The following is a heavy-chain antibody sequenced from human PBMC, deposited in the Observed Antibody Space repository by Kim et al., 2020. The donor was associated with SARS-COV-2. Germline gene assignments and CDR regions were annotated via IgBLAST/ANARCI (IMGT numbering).Heavy chain of an antibody. Sequence: EYATPVKSRLTISADTRKNRFALHLSSVTPDDTAVYYCARGDMIRGVMGEYWGQGTLVTVSS. J-gene: IGHJ4*02. V-gene: IGHV6-1*01. CDR3: ARGDMIRGVMGEY. D-gene: IGHD3-10*01.